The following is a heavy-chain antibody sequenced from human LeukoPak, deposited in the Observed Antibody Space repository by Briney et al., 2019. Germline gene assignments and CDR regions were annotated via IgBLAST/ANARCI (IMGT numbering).Heavy chain of an antibody. J-gene: IGHJ6*03. D-gene: IGHD2-2*01. CDR3: ALTPRHRYCSSTRCYQHLYMDV. CDR1: GYTFTGYY. CDR2: IIPIIGGT. V-gene: IGHV1-2*02. Sequence: ASVKVSCKASGYTFTGYYMRWVRQAPGQGLEWMGWIIPIIGGTNYAQKFQGRVTMTRDTSISTAYMELSRLRSEDTAVYYCALTPRHRYCSSTRCYQHLYMDVWGKGTTVTVSS.